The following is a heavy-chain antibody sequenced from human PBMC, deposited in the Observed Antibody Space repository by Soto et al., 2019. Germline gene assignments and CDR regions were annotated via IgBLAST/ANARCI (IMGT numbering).Heavy chain of an antibody. CDR3: ARGPLGYCGGDCFNWYFDL. CDR1: GGTFSSYA. Sequence: GASVKVSCKAAGGTFSSYAISWVRQAPGQGLEWMGGIIPIFGTANCAQKFQGRVTITADESTSTAYMELSSLRSEDTAVYYCARGPLGYCGGDCFNWYFDLWGRGTLVTVSS. CDR2: IIPIFGTA. V-gene: IGHV1-69*13. D-gene: IGHD2-21*02. J-gene: IGHJ2*01.